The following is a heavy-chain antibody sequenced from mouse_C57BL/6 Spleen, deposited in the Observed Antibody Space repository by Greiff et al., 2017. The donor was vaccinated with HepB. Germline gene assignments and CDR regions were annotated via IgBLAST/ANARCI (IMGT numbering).Heavy chain of an antibody. V-gene: IGHV1-42*01. Sequence: LVKPGASVKISCKASGYSFTGYYMNWVKQSPEKSLEWIGEINPSTGGTTYNQKFKAKATLTVDKSSSTAYMQLKSLTSEDSAVYYCARGIYYGSSYDYWYFDVWGTGTTVTVSS. J-gene: IGHJ1*03. CDR2: INPSTGGT. D-gene: IGHD1-1*01. CDR3: ARGIYYGSSYDYWYFDV. CDR1: GYSFTGYY.